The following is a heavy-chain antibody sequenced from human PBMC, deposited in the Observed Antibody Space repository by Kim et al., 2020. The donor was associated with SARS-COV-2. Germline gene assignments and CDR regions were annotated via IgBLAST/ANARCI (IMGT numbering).Heavy chain of an antibody. D-gene: IGHD2-15*01. CDR2: INPYDGNT. V-gene: IGHV1-18*04. CDR3: ARGYGSGGSCPPGGY. Sequence: ASVKVSCKTSGYTFNNYRISWVRQAPGQGLEWMGWINPYDGNTNYAQKVLHRVTMTTDTSTSTAYMELKSLRSDDTAVYYCARGYGSGGSCPPGGYWGQGTLIAVS. CDR1: GYTFNNYR. J-gene: IGHJ1*01.